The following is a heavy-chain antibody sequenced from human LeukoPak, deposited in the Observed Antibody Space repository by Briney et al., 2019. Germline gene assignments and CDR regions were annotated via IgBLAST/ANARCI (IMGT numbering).Heavy chain of an antibody. J-gene: IGHJ4*02. Sequence: GESLKISCKGSGYSFAGYWIAWVRQMPGKGLEWMGIVYPGDSDTKYSPSFQGQVTISADKSISTAYLQWSSLKASDTAIYYCARQVSAGDFDFWGREPWSPSPQ. V-gene: IGHV5-51*01. CDR2: VYPGDSDT. CDR3: ARQVSAGDFDF. D-gene: IGHD1-14*01. CDR1: GYSFAGYW.